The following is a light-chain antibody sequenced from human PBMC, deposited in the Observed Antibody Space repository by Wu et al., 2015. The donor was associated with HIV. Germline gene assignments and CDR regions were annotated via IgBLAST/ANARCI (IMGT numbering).Light chain of an antibody. CDR1: QSVNSTY. CDR2: GAS. CDR3: QQYGSSPET. V-gene: IGKV3-20*01. J-gene: IGKJ4*01. Sequence: EIVLTQSPGTLSLSPGERATLSCRASQSVNSTYLAWYQQKPGQAPRLLIYGASSGATGIPDRFSGSGSGTDFTLTISRLEPEDFAVYYCQQYGSSPETFGGGTKVEIK.